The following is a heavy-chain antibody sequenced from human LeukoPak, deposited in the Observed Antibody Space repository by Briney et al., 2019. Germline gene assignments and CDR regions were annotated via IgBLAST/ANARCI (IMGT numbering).Heavy chain of an antibody. V-gene: IGHV1-69*05. J-gene: IGHJ2*01. CDR1: GGTFSSYA. Sequence: SVKVSCKASGGTFSSYAISWVRQAPGQGLEWMGGIIPIFGTANYAQKFQGRVTITTDESTSTAYMELSSLRSEDTAVYYCARAMTVTTRYWYFDLWGRGTLATVSS. CDR2: IIPIFGTA. CDR3: ARAMTVTTRYWYFDL. D-gene: IGHD4-11*01.